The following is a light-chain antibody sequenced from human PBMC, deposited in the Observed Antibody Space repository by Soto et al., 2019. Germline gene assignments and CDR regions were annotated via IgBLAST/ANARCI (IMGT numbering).Light chain of an antibody. CDR2: RNN. CDR1: SSNIGSNY. Sequence: QAVVTQPPSASGTPGQRVNISCSGSSSNIGSNYVYWYRQFPGTAPKLLIQRNNQRPSGVPARFSGSKSGTSASLAISGLRSEDEADYYCAAWDDSLNGWVFGGGTKLTVL. J-gene: IGLJ3*02. V-gene: IGLV1-47*01. CDR3: AAWDDSLNGWV.